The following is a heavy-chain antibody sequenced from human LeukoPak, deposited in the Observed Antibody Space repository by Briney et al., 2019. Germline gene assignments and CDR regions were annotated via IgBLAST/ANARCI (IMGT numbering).Heavy chain of an antibody. CDR2: ISYSGST. Sequence: PWETLSLTCTVSGRPISSDYWTWIRQPPGTGLEWIGYISYSGSTNYNHSLKGRVTISLDNSKNQFSLKLSRVTAADTAVYYCAGEGVNADFWSGYHLLWGQGTPVTVSS. V-gene: IGHV4-4*08. D-gene: IGHD3-3*01. CDR1: GRPISSDY. J-gene: IGHJ4*02. CDR3: AGEGVNADFWSGYHLL.